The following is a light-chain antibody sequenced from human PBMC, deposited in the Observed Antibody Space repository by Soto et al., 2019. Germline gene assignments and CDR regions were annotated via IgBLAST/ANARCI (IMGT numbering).Light chain of an antibody. J-gene: IGLJ1*01. CDR3: SSYTSSSTLGGV. CDR2: EVS. V-gene: IGLV2-14*01. CDR1: SSDVGGYNY. Sequence: QSALTQPASVSGSPGQSITISCTGTSSDVGGYNYVSWYQQHPGKAPKLMIYEVSNRPSGVSNRFSGSKSGNTASLTIYGLQAEDEADYYCSSYTSSSTLGGVFGTGTKLTVL.